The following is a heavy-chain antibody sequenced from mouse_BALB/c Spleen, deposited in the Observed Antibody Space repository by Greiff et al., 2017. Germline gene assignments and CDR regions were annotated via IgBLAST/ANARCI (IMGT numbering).Heavy chain of an antibody. CDR3: ARTTTVVDPYAMDY. CDR1: GFSLTGYG. D-gene: IGHD1-1*01. V-gene: IGHV2-6-7*01. Sequence: VQRVESGPGLVAPSQSLSITCTVSGFSLTGYGVNWVRQPPGKGLEWLGMIWGDGSTDYNSALKSRLSISKDNSKSQVFLKMNSLQTDDTARYYCARTTTVVDPYAMDYWGQGTSVTVSS. J-gene: IGHJ4*01. CDR2: IWGDGST.